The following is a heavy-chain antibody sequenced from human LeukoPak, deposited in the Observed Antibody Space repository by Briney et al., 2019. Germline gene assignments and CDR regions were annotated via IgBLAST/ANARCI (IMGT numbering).Heavy chain of an antibody. J-gene: IGHJ4*02. CDR2: ISGSGGGT. CDR3: AKERSDSNDYYNFDY. Sequence: PGGSLRLSCAASGFTFTNYAMTWVRQGPGKGLEWVAGISGSGGGTNYADSVRGRFTISRDNSRDTVYLQTNSLRAEDTAVYYCAKERSDSNDYYNFDYWGQGTLVTVSS. CDR1: GFTFTNYA. D-gene: IGHD3-22*01. V-gene: IGHV3-23*01.